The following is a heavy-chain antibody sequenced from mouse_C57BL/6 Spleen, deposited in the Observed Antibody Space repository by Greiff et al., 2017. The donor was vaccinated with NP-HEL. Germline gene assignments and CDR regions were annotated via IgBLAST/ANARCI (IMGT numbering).Heavy chain of an antibody. CDR1: GYTFTSYT. J-gene: IGHJ2*01. CDR3: AISYYYGSSPDY. V-gene: IGHV1-4*01. D-gene: IGHD1-1*01. Sequence: QVQLQQSGAELARPGASVKMSCKASGYTFTSYTMHWVKQRPGQGLEWIGYINPSSGYTNYNQKFKDKATLTADKSSSTAYMQLSSLTSEDSDVYYCAISYYYGSSPDYWGQGTTLTVSS. CDR2: INPSSGYT.